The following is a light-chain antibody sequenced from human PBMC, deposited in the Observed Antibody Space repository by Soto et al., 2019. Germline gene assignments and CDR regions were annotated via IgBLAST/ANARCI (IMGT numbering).Light chain of an antibody. Sequence: EIVLTQSPATLSLSPGERATLSCRASQSVSTFLAWYQQKPGQAPRLLIYDASNRATGIPARFSGSGSGTDLTLSISSLEPEADAFSYYQQRHSWHPNTFGQGTRLEIK. CDR3: QQRHSWHPNT. J-gene: IGKJ5*01. CDR2: DAS. V-gene: IGKV3-11*01. CDR1: QSVSTF.